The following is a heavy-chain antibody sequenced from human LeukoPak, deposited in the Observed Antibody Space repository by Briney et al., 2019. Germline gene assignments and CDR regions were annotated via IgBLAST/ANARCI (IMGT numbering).Heavy chain of an antibody. CDR3: ARGGSSSWENYFDY. Sequence: SETLSLTCAVSGGSISSGGYYWSWIRQHPGKGLEWIGYIYYSGSTYYNPSLKSRVTISVDTSKNQFSLKLSSVTAADTAVYYCARGGSSSWENYFDYWGQGTLVTFSS. CDR2: IYYSGST. CDR1: GGSISSGGYY. V-gene: IGHV4-31*11. J-gene: IGHJ4*02. D-gene: IGHD6-13*01.